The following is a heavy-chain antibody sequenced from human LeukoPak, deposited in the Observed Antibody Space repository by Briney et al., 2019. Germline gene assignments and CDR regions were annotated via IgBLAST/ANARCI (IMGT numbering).Heavy chain of an antibody. Sequence: GGSLRLSCAASGFTFSSYGMSWVRQAPGKGLEWVSAISGSGGSTYYADSVKGRFTISRDNSKNTLYPQMNSLRAEDTAVYYCAKLKRATRTLAFDYWGQGTLVTVSS. CDR1: GFTFSSYG. D-gene: IGHD1-26*01. CDR3: AKLKRATRTLAFDY. J-gene: IGHJ4*02. V-gene: IGHV3-23*01. CDR2: ISGSGGST.